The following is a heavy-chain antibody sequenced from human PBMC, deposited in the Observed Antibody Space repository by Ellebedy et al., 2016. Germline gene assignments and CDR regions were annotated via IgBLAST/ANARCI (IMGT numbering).Heavy chain of an antibody. CDR3: ATRRYGSFDI. D-gene: IGHD4-17*01. CDR1: GFSVTSND. Sequence: GESLKISXAASGFSVTSNDMSWVRQAPGRGLELVSLMYGGGTEYYADSVKGRFTTSRDNSKDTLYLQMNTLRAEDTAVYYCATRRYGSFDIWGQGTTVTVSS. V-gene: IGHV3-53*01. J-gene: IGHJ3*02. CDR2: MYGGGTE.